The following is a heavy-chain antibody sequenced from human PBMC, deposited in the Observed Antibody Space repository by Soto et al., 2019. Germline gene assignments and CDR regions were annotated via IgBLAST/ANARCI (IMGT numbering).Heavy chain of an antibody. D-gene: IGHD2-2*01. CDR3: ARICSSTSCYVTDY. Sequence: SVKVSCKASGGTFSSYAISWVRQAPGQGLEWMGGIIPIFGTANYAQQFQGRVTITADESTRTAYMELSSLRSEDTSVYYCARICSSTSCYVTDYWGQRTLVTVSS. CDR1: GGTFSSYA. V-gene: IGHV1-69*13. CDR2: IIPIFGTA. J-gene: IGHJ4*02.